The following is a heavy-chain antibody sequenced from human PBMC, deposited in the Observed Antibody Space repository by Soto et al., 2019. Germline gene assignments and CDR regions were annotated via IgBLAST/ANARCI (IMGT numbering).Heavy chain of an antibody. CDR1: GFTFDDYT. J-gene: IGHJ4*02. D-gene: IGHD6-13*01. CDR3: AKDLYSSAAGTKKGLFDY. Sequence: EVQLVESGGVVVQPGGSLRLSCAASGFTFDDYTMHWVRQAPGKGLEWVSLISWDGGSTYYADSVKGRFTISRDNSKNSLYLQMNSLRTEDTALYYCAKDLYSSAAGTKKGLFDYWGQGTLVTVSS. CDR2: ISWDGGST. V-gene: IGHV3-43*01.